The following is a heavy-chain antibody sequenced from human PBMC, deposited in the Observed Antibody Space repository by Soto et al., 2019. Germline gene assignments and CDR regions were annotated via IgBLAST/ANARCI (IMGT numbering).Heavy chain of an antibody. CDR3: ARVIAVAGYYYYYGMDV. V-gene: IGHV1-18*04. CDR1: GYTFTGYY. Sequence: ASVKVSCKASGYTFTGYYMHWVRQAPGQGLEWMGWISANSGDTNYAQKLQGRVTMTTDTSTSTAYMELRRLRSDDTAVYYCARVIAVAGYYYYYGMDVWGQGTTVTVSS. D-gene: IGHD6-19*01. J-gene: IGHJ6*02. CDR2: ISANSGDT.